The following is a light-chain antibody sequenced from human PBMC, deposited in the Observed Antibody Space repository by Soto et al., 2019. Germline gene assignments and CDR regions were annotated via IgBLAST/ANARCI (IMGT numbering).Light chain of an antibody. Sequence: QSALTQPASVSGSPGQSITISCTGTSSDVGGYNYVSWYQQHPGKAPKLMIYDVSKRPSGVPDRFSGSKSGNTASLTISGLQAGDEADYYCCSYAGSSYVFGTGTKVTVL. CDR1: SSDVGGYNY. CDR2: DVS. CDR3: CSYAGSSYV. J-gene: IGLJ1*01. V-gene: IGLV2-11*01.